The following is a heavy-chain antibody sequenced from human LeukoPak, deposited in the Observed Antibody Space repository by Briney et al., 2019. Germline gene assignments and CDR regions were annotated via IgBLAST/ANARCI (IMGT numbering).Heavy chain of an antibody. CDR1: GFTVSSSP. J-gene: IGHJ6*02. D-gene: IGHD2-15*01. CDR2: ISGSGGST. V-gene: IGHV3-23*01. CDR3: AKEGCSGGSCHYYYYGMDV. Sequence: PGGSLRLSCAASGFTVSSSPINWVRQAPGKGLEWVSAISGSGGSTYYADSVKGRFTISRDNSKNTLYLQMNSLRAEDTAVYYCAKEGCSGGSCHYYYYGMDVWGQGTTVTVSS.